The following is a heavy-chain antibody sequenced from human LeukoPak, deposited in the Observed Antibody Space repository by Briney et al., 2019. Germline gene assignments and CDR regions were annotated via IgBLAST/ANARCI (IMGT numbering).Heavy chain of an antibody. V-gene: IGHV3-30*18. Sequence: PGTSLRLSCAASGFTLSSCGMHWVRQAPGKGLEWVAVITYDGITTYFDDSVKGRFTISRDTSKSMLYLQMNSLRPEDTAVYYCVKEQSSGNYRTADFWGQGTLVNVSS. CDR1: GFTLSSCG. D-gene: IGHD3-10*01. CDR2: ITYDGITT. J-gene: IGHJ4*02. CDR3: VKEQSSGNYRTADF.